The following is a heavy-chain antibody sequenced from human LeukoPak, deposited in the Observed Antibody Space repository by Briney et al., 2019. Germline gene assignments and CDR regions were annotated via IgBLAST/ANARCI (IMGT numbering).Heavy chain of an antibody. CDR3: ASDPHSAAANWFDP. CDR1: GFIFSTYN. J-gene: IGHJ5*02. CDR2: ISSSSNYI. D-gene: IGHD6-13*01. V-gene: IGHV3-21*01. Sequence: PGGSLRLSCVASGFIFSTYNMHWVRQAPGKGLEWVSSISSSSNYIYYADSVKGRFTISRDNANNSLDLQMHSLRAEDTAVYYCASDPHSAAANWFDPWGQGTLVTVSS.